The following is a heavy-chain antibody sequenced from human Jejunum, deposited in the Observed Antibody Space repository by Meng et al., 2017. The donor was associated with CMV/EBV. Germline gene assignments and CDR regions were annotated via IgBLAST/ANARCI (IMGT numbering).Heavy chain of an antibody. Sequence: SGYSFASFWIGWVRQMPREGLEWVGILHPGDSESRYRPSFQGQVTLSADKSISTAYLQWNSLKASGTAMYYCAAQTGLGNDAFDIWGQGTMVTVSS. CDR1: GYSFASFW. CDR2: LHPGDSES. CDR3: AAQTGLGNDAFDI. J-gene: IGHJ3*02. V-gene: IGHV5-51*01. D-gene: IGHD3/OR15-3a*01.